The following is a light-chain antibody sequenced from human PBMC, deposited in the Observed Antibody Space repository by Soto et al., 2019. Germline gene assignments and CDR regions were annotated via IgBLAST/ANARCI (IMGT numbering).Light chain of an antibody. V-gene: IGKV2-28*01. CDR1: ESLLHTNGYNY. CDR3: MQALQTPRT. Sequence: DIVMTQSPLSLPVTPGGPASISCRSSESLLHTNGYNYLDWYLQKPGQSPQLLIYLGSSRASGVPDRFSGSGSGTDFTLEISRVEAEDVGVYYCMQALQTPRTFGQGTKVEIK. J-gene: IGKJ1*01. CDR2: LGS.